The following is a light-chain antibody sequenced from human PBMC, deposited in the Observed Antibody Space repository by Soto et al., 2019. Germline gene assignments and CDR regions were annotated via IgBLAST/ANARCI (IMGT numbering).Light chain of an antibody. CDR2: GAS. V-gene: IGKV3-20*01. J-gene: IGKJ1*01. CDR1: QSVSSSY. CDR3: EQYGMAPWT. Sequence: EIVLTQSPGTLSLSPGERATLSCRASQSVSSSYLAWYQKKPGQAPRLLIYGASSRATGIPDRFSGSGSGTDFTLTISRLEPEDFAVYYCEQYGMAPWTF.